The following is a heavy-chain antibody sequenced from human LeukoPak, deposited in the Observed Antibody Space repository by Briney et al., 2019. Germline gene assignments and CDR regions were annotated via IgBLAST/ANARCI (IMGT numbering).Heavy chain of an antibody. J-gene: IGHJ6*02. CDR2: IFYSGST. CDR1: GGSISSYY. D-gene: IGHD3-10*01. CDR3: ARDRSYYTGGMDV. Sequence: PSETLSLTCTVSGGSISSYYWSWIRQPPGKGLEWIGYIFYSGSTKYNPSLKSRVTISVDTSKNQSSLKLSSVTAADTAVYYCARDRSYYTGGMDVWGQGTTVTVSS. V-gene: IGHV4-59*01.